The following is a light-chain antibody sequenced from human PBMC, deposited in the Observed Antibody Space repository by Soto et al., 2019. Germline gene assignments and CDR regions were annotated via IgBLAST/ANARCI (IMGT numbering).Light chain of an antibody. V-gene: IGLV1-47*02. J-gene: IGLJ2*01. CDR3: AAWDDSLSGVV. Sequence: QAVVTQPPSVSAAPGQKVTISCSGSSSNVGKNFVSWYQHVPGKAPKLLIYSNNQRPSGVPDRFSGSKSGTSASLAITGLRSEDEADYYCAAWDDSLSGVVFGGGTKLTVL. CDR1: SSNVGKNF. CDR2: SNN.